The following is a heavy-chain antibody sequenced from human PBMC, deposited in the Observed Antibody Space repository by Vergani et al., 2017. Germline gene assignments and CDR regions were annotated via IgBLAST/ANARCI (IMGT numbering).Heavy chain of an antibody. J-gene: IGHJ6*04. D-gene: IGHD3-3*01. CDR3: FDEFWAGYDSGDV. CDR2: IRDKAYTYAT. Sequence: EVHLVESGGGLVQPGESLNLSCATSVLTFSDSAIPCVRQTSGKWLEWIGRIRDKAYTYATVYAVSVNCRFTISRDESKKTAYLQMNGLTTEDTAVYYCFDEFWAGYDSGDVWGKGTTVTVSS. CDR1: VLTFSDSA. V-gene: IGHV3-73*02.